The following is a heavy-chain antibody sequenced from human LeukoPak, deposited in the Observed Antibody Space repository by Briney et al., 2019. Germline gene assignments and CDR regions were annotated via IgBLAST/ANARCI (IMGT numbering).Heavy chain of an antibody. V-gene: IGHV3-30*04. CDR1: GFTFSSYA. CDR3: ARNYYDSSGYQVGC. J-gene: IGHJ4*02. D-gene: IGHD3-22*01. Sequence: GGSLRLSCAASGFTFSSYAMHWVRQAPGKGLEWVAVISYDGSNKYYADSVKGRFTISRDNSKNTLYLQMNSLRAEDTAVYYCARNYYDSSGYQVGCWGQGTLVTVSS. CDR2: ISYDGSNK.